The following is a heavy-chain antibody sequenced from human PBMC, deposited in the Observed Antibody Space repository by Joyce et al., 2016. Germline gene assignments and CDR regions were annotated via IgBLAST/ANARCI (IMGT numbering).Heavy chain of an antibody. V-gene: IGHV1-69*14. D-gene: IGHD2-2*01. J-gene: IGHJ3*01. CDR2: IIPVFVTP. CDR1: GGSFGAQT. Sequence: QVHLVQSGAEVKMPGSSVKVSCTASGGSFGAQTFNWVRHTPGQGLEWMGGIIPVFVTPHYAQKFQGTVSITADTGTSTVFMEVRSLTSDDTAMYYCASGVAGYCSSSTCPRPLDVWGQGTMVIVS. CDR3: ASGVAGYCSSSTCPRPLDV.